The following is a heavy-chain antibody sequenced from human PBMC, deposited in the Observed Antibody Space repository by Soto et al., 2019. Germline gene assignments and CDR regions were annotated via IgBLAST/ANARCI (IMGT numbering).Heavy chain of an antibody. V-gene: IGHV2-5*01. CDR3: APRFSTVTLAGEFYF. J-gene: IGHJ4*02. CDR1: GFSLSTSGVG. CDR2: IYWNDDK. D-gene: IGHD4-17*01. Sequence: QITLKESGPTLVKPTQTLTLTCTFSGFSLSTSGVGVGWIRQPPGKALEWLALIYWNDDKRYSPSLKSRLTIPKDTSKNQVVPKITNIDPVDKATYFCAPRFSTVTLAGEFYFRGQGTLVTVSS.